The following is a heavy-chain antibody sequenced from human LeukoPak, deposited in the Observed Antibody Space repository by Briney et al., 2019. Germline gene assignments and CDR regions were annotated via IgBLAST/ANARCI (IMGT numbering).Heavy chain of an antibody. D-gene: IGHD1-26*01. J-gene: IGHJ4*02. CDR1: GGSISSYY. Sequence: SETLSLTCTVSGGSISSYYWSWNRQPPGKGLEWIGYIYTSGSTNYNPSLKSRVTMSVDTSKNQFSLKLSSVTAADTAVYYCARGYSGSYLSRYFDYWGQGTLVTVSS. CDR2: IYTSGST. CDR3: ARGYSGSYLSRYFDY. V-gene: IGHV4-4*08.